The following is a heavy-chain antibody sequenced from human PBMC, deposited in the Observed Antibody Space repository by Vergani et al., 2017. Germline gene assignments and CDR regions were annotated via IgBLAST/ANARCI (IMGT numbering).Heavy chain of an antibody. J-gene: IGHJ4*02. CDR1: GGSISSYY. D-gene: IGHD3-10*01. Sequence: QVQLQESGPGLVKPSETLSLTCTVSGGSISSYYWNWIRQPPGKGLEWIGYIYYSGSTNYNPSLKSRVTISVDTSKNQFSLKLSSVTAADTAVYYCARGRDFYGSGNGVDYWGQGTLVTVSS. V-gene: IGHV4-59*08. CDR2: IYYSGST. CDR3: ARGRDFYGSGNGVDY.